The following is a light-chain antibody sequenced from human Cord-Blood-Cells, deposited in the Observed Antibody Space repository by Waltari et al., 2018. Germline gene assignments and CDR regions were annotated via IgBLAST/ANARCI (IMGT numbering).Light chain of an antibody. Sequence: DIQLTQSPSFLSASLGDRLPITCRASQGISSYLAWYQQKPGKAPKLRIYAASTLQSGVPSRFSGSGSGTEFTLTISSLQPEDFATYYCQQLNSYPLTFGGGTKVEIK. CDR1: QGISSY. J-gene: IGKJ4*01. CDR2: AAS. CDR3: QQLNSYPLT. V-gene: IGKV1-9*01.